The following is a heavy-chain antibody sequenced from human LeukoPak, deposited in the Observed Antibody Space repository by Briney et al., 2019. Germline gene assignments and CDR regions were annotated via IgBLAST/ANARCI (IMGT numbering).Heavy chain of an antibody. D-gene: IGHD6-19*01. V-gene: IGHV3-74*01. CDR2: IDSDGSST. CDR1: GFTFSSYW. Sequence: GGSLRLSCAASGFTFSSYWMHWVRQAPVKGLVWVSRIDSDGSSTSYADSVKGRFTISRDNAKNTLYLQMNSLRAEDTAVYYCACGGVAGTDYWGQGTLVTVSS. CDR3: ACGGVAGTDY. J-gene: IGHJ4*02.